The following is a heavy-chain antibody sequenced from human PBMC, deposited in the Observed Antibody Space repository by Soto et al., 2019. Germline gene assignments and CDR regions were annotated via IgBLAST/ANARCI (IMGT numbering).Heavy chain of an antibody. CDR3: ARVQDDDSSGYYPDYYGMDV. D-gene: IGHD3-22*01. V-gene: IGHV1-69*06. Sequence: EASVKVSCKASGGTFSSYAISWVRQAPGQGLEWMGGIIPIFGTANYAQKFQGRVTITADKSTSTAYMELSSLRSEDTAVYYCARVQDDDSSGYYPDYYGMDVWGQGTTVTVSS. J-gene: IGHJ6*02. CDR1: GGTFSSYA. CDR2: IIPIFGTA.